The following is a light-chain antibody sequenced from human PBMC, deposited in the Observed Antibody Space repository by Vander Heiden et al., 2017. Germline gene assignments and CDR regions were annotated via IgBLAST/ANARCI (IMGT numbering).Light chain of an antibody. CDR2: GAS. CDR3: RQEDNYPET. CDR1: QGIRND. J-gene: IGKJ1*01. V-gene: IGKV1-6*01. Sequence: AIQMTQSPSSLSASVGDRVTITCRASQGIRNDLGWYQQKPGKAPKLLIYGASSVHSGVPSRFSGSGSGTDFTLTISSRQPEDFATYYCRQEDNYPETFGQGTKVEIK.